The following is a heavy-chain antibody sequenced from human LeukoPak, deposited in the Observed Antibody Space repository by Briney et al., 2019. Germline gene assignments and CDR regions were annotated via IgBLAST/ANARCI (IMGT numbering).Heavy chain of an antibody. J-gene: IGHJ3*02. CDR2: IYYSGST. CDR3: ARGYPYYYDSSGPDAFDI. V-gene: IGHV4-30-4*08. Sequence: SETLSLTCTVSGGSISSGGYYWSWIRQHPGKGLEWIGYIYYSGSTYYNPSLKSRVTISVDTSKNQFSLKLSSVTAADTAVYYCARGYPYYYDSSGPDAFDIWGQGTMVTVSS. D-gene: IGHD3-22*01. CDR1: GGSISSGGYY.